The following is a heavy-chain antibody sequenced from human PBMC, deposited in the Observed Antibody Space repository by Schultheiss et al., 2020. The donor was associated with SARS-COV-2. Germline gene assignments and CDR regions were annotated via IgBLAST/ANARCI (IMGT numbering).Heavy chain of an antibody. V-gene: IGHV3-53*04. CDR3: ARDEYSGTKDAFDI. D-gene: IGHD1-26*01. J-gene: IGHJ3*02. CDR1: GFTVSSNY. Sequence: GESLKISCAASGFTVSSNYMSWVRQAPGKGLEWVSVIYSGGSTYYADSVKGRFTISRHNSKNTLYLQMNSLRAEDTAVYYCARDEYSGTKDAFDIWGQGTMVTVSS. CDR2: IYSGGST.